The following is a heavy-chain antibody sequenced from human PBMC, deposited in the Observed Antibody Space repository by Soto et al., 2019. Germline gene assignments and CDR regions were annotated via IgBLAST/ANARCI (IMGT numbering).Heavy chain of an antibody. Sequence: ASVKVSCKVSGYTLTELSMHWVRQAPGKGLEWMGGFDPEDGETIYAQKFQGRVTMTEDTSTDTAYMELSSLRSEDTAVYSCATAENCGGGSCNYGGWFDPWGQGTLVTVCS. CDR3: ATAENCGGGSCNYGGWFDP. J-gene: IGHJ5*01. CDR2: FDPEDGET. V-gene: IGHV1-24*01. D-gene: IGHD2-15*01. CDR1: GYTLTELS.